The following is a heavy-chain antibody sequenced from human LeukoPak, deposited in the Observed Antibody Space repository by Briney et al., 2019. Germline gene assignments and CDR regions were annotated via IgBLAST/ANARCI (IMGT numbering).Heavy chain of an antibody. CDR1: AYTFTSCD. CDR3: ARSGRYCSGGSCYWKNFDY. D-gene: IGHD2-15*01. V-gene: IGHV1-8*01. CDR2: MNPNSGNT. J-gene: IGHJ4*02. Sequence: ASVKVSCKASAYTFTSCDINWVRQATGQGLEWMGWMNPNSGNTGYAQKFQGRVTMTRNTSISTAYMELSSLRSEDTAVYYCARSGRYCSGGSCYWKNFDYWGQGTLVTVSS.